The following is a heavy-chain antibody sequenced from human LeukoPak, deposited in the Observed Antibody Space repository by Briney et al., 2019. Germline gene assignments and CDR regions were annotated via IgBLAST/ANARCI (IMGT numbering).Heavy chain of an antibody. Sequence: ASVKVSCKASGYTFTGYYMHWVRQAPGQGLEWLGWINPNSGGTNYAQKFQGRVTMTRDTSISTAYMELSRLRSDDTAVYYCARGGALWFGELTNNWFDPWGQGTLVTVSS. J-gene: IGHJ5*02. CDR3: ARGGALWFGELTNNWFDP. V-gene: IGHV1-2*02. CDR1: GYTFTGYY. CDR2: INPNSGGT. D-gene: IGHD3-10*01.